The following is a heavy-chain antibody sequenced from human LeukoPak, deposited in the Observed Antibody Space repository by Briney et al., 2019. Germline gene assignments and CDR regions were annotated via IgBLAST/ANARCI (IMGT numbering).Heavy chain of an antibody. CDR2: ISSSGST. CDR3: ARSYNDILTGYTPPDY. V-gene: IGHV4-4*09. Sequence: PSETLSLTCTVSGGSISNYYWSWIRQPPGKGLEWIGYISSSGSTNYNPSLKSRVTISVDTSKNQFSLKLSSVTAADTAVYYCARSYNDILTGYTPPDYWGQGTLVTVSS. J-gene: IGHJ4*02. D-gene: IGHD3-9*01. CDR1: GGSISNYY.